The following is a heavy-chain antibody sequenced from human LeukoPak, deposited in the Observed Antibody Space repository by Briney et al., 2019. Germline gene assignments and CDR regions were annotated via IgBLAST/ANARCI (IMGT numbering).Heavy chain of an antibody. Sequence: PVKVSCKASGGTFSSYAISWVRQAPGQGLEWMGGIIPIFGTANYAQKFQGRVTITADKSTSTAYMELSSLRSEDTAVYYCAGIRGSFGSGTFDYGGQGPLVTVSS. D-gene: IGHD3-10*01. CDR2: IIPIFGTA. J-gene: IGHJ4*02. V-gene: IGHV1-69*06. CDR1: GGTFSSYA. CDR3: AGIRGSFGSGTFDY.